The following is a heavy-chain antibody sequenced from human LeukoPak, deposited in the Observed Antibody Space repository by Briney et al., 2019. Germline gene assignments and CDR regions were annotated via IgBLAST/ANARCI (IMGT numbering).Heavy chain of an antibody. V-gene: IGHV4-59*08. CDR1: GGSISSYY. CDR2: VYYSGST. Sequence: PSETLSLTCTVSGGSISSYYWSWIRQPPGKGLEWIGYVYYSGSTNYNPSLKSRVTISVDTSKNQFSLKLSSVTAADTAVYYCARRGSSSLARHFDYWGQGTLVTVSS. D-gene: IGHD6-13*01. J-gene: IGHJ4*02. CDR3: ARRGSSSLARHFDY.